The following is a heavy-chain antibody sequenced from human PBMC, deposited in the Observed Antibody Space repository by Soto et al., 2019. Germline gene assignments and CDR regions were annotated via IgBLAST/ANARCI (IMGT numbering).Heavy chain of an antibody. V-gene: IGHV1-3*01. Sequence: QVQLVQSGAEVKKPGASVKVSCKASGYTFNKYAMQWVRQAPGQRLEWMGWINAGNGNTKYSQKFQGRVTITRDTSASTAYMELSSLRSEDTAVSYCARDHAYGIPYYWGQGTLVTVSS. CDR1: GYTFNKYA. D-gene: IGHD2-21*01. CDR3: ARDHAYGIPYY. CDR2: INAGNGNT. J-gene: IGHJ4*02.